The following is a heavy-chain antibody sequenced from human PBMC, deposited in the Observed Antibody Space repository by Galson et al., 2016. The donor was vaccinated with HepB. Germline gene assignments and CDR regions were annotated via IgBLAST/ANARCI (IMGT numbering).Heavy chain of an antibody. J-gene: IGHJ1*01. V-gene: IGHV3-15*01. CDR1: GFSFSNAW. D-gene: IGHD3-22*01. CDR2: IRSKTDGGTT. CDR3: TTGFGYYDSSGFYFVDGDFQH. Sequence: SLRLSCAASGFSFSNAWMSWVRQAPGKGLEWVGRIRSKTDGGTTDSAAPVKGRFTISRDDSENTLYLQMNSLKSEDTAVYYCTTGFGYYDSSGFYFVDGDFQHWGQGSLVIVSS.